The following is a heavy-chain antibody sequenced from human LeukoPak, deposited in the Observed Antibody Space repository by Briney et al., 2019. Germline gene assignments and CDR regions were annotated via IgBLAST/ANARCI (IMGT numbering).Heavy chain of an antibody. CDR3: ARGITIFGVVTATDV. D-gene: IGHD3-3*01. CDR1: GGSISSGSYY. CDR2: IYTSGST. Sequence: PSQTLSLTCTVSGGSISSGSYYWSWIRQPAGKGLEWIGRIYTSGSTNYNPSLKSRVTISVDTSKNQFSLKLSSVTAADTAVYYCARGITIFGVVTATDVWGQGTTVTVSS. V-gene: IGHV4-61*02. J-gene: IGHJ6*02.